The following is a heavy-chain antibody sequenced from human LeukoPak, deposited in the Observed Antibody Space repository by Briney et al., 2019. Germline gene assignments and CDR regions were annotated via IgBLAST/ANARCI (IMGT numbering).Heavy chain of an antibody. Sequence: PSETLSLTCTVSGGSISSSSYYWGWIRQPPGKGLEWVGSIYYSGSTYYNPSLKSRVTISVDTSKNQFSLKLSSVAAADTAVYYCARLVRSLRAFGIWGQGTMVTVSS. CDR1: GGSISSSSYY. D-gene: IGHD4-23*01. V-gene: IGHV4-39*01. CDR2: IYYSGST. CDR3: ARLVRSLRAFGI. J-gene: IGHJ3*02.